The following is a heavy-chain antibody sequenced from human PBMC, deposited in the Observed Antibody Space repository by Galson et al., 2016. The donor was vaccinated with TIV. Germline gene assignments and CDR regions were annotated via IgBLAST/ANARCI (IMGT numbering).Heavy chain of an antibody. V-gene: IGHV1-69*13. CDR3: ASNRNTAFDTYHQYYGMDV. CDR1: GGTFSSYV. J-gene: IGHJ6*02. D-gene: IGHD5-18*01. Sequence: SVKVSCKASGGTFSSYVFNWVRLAPGQGLEWMGGIIPLFRTTNYAPKFQGRVTITADESTNTVYMELNSLKYGDTAVYYCASNRNTAFDTYHQYYGMDVWGQGTTVAVSS. CDR2: IIPLFRTT.